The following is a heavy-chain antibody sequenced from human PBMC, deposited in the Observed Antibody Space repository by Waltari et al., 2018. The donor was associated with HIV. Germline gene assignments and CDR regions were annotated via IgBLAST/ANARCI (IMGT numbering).Heavy chain of an antibody. CDR2: IYHSGGT. D-gene: IGHD2-2*01. CDR3: ARGGGIVVKMYADDAFDI. CDR1: GDSVSSSNW. J-gene: IGHJ3*02. V-gene: IGHV4-4*02. Sequence: QVQLQESGPGLVKPSGTLSLPCAVSGDSVSSSNWWNWVRQPPGKGLAWCVGIYHSGGTNYSPSLKSRFTISVDKSKNQFSLNMSSMTAADTAVYYCARGGGIVVKMYADDAFDIWGQGTMVTVSS.